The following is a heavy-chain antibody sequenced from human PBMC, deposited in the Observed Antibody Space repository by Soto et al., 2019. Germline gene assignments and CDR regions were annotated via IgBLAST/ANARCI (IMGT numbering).Heavy chain of an antibody. J-gene: IGHJ5*01. Sequence: SETLSLTCTVSGGSISDDSYWSWIRQTPGKGLEWIGYIYHTGNTYYNPSLRSRVSISVDKSKSQFSLKLISVTAADTAVYFCARDEYQLLSSVSWFDSWGQGTLVTAPQ. V-gene: IGHV4-30-4*01. CDR3: ARDEYQLLSSVSWFDS. CDR2: IYHTGNT. D-gene: IGHD2-2*01. CDR1: GGSISDDSY.